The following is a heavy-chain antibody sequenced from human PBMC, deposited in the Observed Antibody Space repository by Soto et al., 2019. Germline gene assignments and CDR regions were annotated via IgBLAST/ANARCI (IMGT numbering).Heavy chain of an antibody. J-gene: IGHJ4*02. V-gene: IGHV3-21*01. CDR3: ARDADNSSLSVRGVTPTNDY. CDR2: ISSSSSYI. D-gene: IGHD3-10*01. Sequence: LRLSCAASGFTFSSYSMNWVRQAPGKGLEWVSSISSSSSYIYYADPVKGRFTISRDNAKNSLYLQMNSLRAEDTAVYYCARDADNSSLSVRGVTPTNDYWGQGTLVTVSS. CDR1: GFTFSSYS.